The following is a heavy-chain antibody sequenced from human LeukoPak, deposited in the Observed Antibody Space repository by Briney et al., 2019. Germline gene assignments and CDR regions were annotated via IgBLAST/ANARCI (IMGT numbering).Heavy chain of an antibody. D-gene: IGHD2-2*01. Sequence: ASVKVSCKASGYTFTSYGISWVRQAPGQGLEWMGWISAYNGNTNYAQKLQGRVTMTTDTSTSTAYMELRSLRSDDTAVYYCARDRSRVRYCSSPSCANFGYWGQGTLVTVSS. CDR2: ISAYNGNT. CDR3: ARDRSRVRYCSSPSCANFGY. J-gene: IGHJ4*02. V-gene: IGHV1-18*01. CDR1: GYTFTSYG.